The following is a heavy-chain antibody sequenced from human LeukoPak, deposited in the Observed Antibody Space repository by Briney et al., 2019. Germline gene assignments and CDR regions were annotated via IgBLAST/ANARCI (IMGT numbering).Heavy chain of an antibody. V-gene: IGHV4-39*07. CDR3: ARGRYDFWSGYSLDY. D-gene: IGHD3-3*01. CDR2: IYYSGST. J-gene: IGHJ4*02. CDR1: GGSISSSSYY. Sequence: SETLSLTCTVSGGSISSSSYYWGWIRQPPGKGLEWIGSIYYSGSTYYNPSLKSRVTISVDTSKNQFSLKLSSVTAADTAVYYCARGRYDFWSGYSLDYWGQGTLVTVSS.